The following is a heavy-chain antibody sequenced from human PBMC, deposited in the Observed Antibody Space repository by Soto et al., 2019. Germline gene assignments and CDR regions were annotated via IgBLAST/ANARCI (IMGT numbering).Heavy chain of an antibody. Sequence: PGGSLRLSCAASGLSVSDKYMSWVRQAPGKGLEWVSLTYTGGNSYFADFVKGRFIVSRDISKNTLFLHMNSLAAEDTAVYYCAREGHAYGLDCWGQGSLVTVAS. CDR3: AREGHAYGLDC. V-gene: IGHV3-53*01. J-gene: IGHJ4*02. D-gene: IGHD3-10*01. CDR1: GLSVSDKY. CDR2: TYTGGNS.